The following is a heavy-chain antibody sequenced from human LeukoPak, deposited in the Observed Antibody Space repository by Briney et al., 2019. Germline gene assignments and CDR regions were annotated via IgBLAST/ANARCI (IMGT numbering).Heavy chain of an antibody. J-gene: IGHJ1*01. CDR1: LYSLSSSSNY. V-gene: IGHV4-39*01. D-gene: IGHD3-22*01. CDR2: IYYRGST. CDR3: ARRRYYDSTGYLD. Sequence: PETLSLSCTLSLYSLSSSSNYWGWIGQPPGKGLEWIGDIYYRGSTYYNPSLKSLVSISIDTSNNQFSLTLNSVTAADTALYFCARRRYYDSTGYLDWGQGTLVTVSS.